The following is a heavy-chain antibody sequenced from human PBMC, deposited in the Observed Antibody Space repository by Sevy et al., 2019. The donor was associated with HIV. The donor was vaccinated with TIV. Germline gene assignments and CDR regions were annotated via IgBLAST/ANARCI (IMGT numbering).Heavy chain of an antibody. D-gene: IGHD3-16*01. CDR3: AHETFGRFES. CDR1: GFTFSANW. CDR2: IKADGSDK. J-gene: IGHJ4*02. V-gene: IGHV3-7*01. Sequence: GGSLRLSCAASGFTFSANWMNWVRQAPGKGLEWVANIKADGSDKYYVDSVEGRSSISRDNAKNLLFLQMNSLRVEDTAVYYCAHETFGRFESWGQGTLVTVSS.